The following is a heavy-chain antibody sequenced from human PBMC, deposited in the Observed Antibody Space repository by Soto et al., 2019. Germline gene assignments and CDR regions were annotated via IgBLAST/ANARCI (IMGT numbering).Heavy chain of an antibody. J-gene: IGHJ4*02. CDR1: GYTFTGHY. V-gene: IGHV1-2*02. CDR3: GRGRSGQRVVFY. D-gene: IGHD1-26*01. CDR2: IGPESGAT. Sequence: ASVKVSCKTSGYTFTGHYIHWVRQAPEQGPEWVGEIGPESGATRYAQKFQGRVTMTRDMSTTTVYMELNNLSPDDTAVYYCGRGRSGQRVVFYWGQGTPVTVSS.